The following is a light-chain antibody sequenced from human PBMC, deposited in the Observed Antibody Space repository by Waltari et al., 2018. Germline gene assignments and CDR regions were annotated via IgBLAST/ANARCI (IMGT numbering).Light chain of an antibody. CDR3: SSYTSSSTLKL. J-gene: IGLJ2*01. V-gene: IGLV2-14*03. CDR1: YRDVGGYNF. Sequence: QSALTQPVPLSGSPGQSIPISCPGSYRDVGGYNFFCRYQQFPGEAPRLIIYDVSNRPSGVSSRFSGSKSGDTASLTISGLQTEDEADYYCSSYTSSSTLKLFGGGTKLTVL. CDR2: DVS.